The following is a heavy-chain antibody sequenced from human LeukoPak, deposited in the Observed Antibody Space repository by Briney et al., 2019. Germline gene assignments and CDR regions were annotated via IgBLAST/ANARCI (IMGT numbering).Heavy chain of an antibody. CDR1: GGSISSYY. Sequence: SETLSLTCAVSGGSISSYYWSWIRQPPGKGLEWVGYIYYSGSTNYNPSLKSGVTISVDTSKNQFSLKLSSVTAAETAGYSCAKRPKFYDSRFFDSWGQGTLVTVSS. D-gene: IGHD3-22*01. CDR3: AKRPKFYDSRFFDS. J-gene: IGHJ4*01. CDR2: IYYSGST. V-gene: IGHV4-59*01.